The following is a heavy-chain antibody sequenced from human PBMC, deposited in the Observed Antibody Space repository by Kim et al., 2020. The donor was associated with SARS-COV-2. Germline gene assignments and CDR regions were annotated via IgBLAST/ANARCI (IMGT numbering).Heavy chain of an antibody. CDR1: GFTFSNSA. D-gene: IGHD1-1*01. Sequence: GGSLRLSCGASGFTFSNSAMHWVRRASGKGLEWVARIRSDVNGYETAYSASVRGRFTIDRDDTRQTAYLQRNSVKTEDTADYYCTRVPGTTLVSWADFD. CDR3: TRVPGTTLVSWADFD. V-gene: IGHV3-73*01. J-gene: IGHJ3*02. CDR2: IRSDVNGYET.